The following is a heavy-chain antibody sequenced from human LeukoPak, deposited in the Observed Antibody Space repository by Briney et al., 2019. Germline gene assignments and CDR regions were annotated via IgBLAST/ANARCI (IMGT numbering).Heavy chain of an antibody. J-gene: IGHJ6*03. CDR2: IIPIFGTA. D-gene: IGHD7-27*01. Sequence: GSAGKVSCKAAGGTFSSYAISLVRQAPGQGLEWMGGIIPIFGTANYAQKFQGRVTITTDESTSTGYVEPSSLRHEHMAVYYCAGALGDYYYHMHVWGKGTTVTVSS. CDR3: AGALGDYYYHMHV. CDR1: GGTFSSYA. V-gene: IGHV1-69*05.